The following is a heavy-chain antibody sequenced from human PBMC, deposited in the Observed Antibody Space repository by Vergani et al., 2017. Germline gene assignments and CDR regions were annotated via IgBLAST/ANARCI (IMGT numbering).Heavy chain of an antibody. CDR3: ARVMERGYYDSSGYYQNAFDI. V-gene: IGHV1-18*01. J-gene: IGHJ3*02. CDR2: ISAYNGNT. Sequence: QVQLVQSGAEVKKPGASVKVSCKASGYTFTSYGISWVRQAPGQGLEWMGWISAYNGNTNYAQKLQGRVTMTTDTSTSTAYMELRSLRSDDTAVYYCARVMERGYYDSSGYYQNAFDIWGQGTMVTVSS. CDR1: GYTFTSYG. D-gene: IGHD3-22*01.